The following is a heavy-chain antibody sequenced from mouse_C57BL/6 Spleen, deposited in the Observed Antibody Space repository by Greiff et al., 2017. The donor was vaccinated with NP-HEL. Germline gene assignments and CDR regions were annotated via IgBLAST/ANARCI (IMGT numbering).Heavy chain of an antibody. CDR3: ARSYYYGSSYDYAMDY. D-gene: IGHD1-1*01. CDR2: ISSGGSYN. V-gene: IGHV5-6*01. J-gene: IGHJ4*01. CDR1: GFTFSSYG. Sequence: DVQLVESGGDLVKPGGSLKLSCAASGFTFSSYGMSWVRQTPDTRLEWVATISSGGSYNYYPDSVKGRFTISRDNAKNTLYLQMSSLKSEDTARYYCARSYYYGSSYDYAMDYWGQGTSVTVSS.